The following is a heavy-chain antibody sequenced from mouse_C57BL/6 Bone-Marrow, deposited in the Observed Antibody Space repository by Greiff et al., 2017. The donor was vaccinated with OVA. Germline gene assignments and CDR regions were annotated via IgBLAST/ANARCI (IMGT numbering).Heavy chain of an antibody. CDR1: GYAFSSYW. CDR2: IYPGDGDT. CDR3: ARRRKTGTGPYWYFDV. D-gene: IGHD4-1*01. J-gene: IGHJ1*03. V-gene: IGHV1-80*01. Sequence: QVQLKESGAELVKPGASVKISCKASGYAFSSYWMNWVKQRPGKGLEWIGQIYPGDGDTNYNGKFKGKATLTADKSSSTAYMQLSSLTSEDSAVYFCARRRKTGTGPYWYFDVWGTGTTVTVSS.